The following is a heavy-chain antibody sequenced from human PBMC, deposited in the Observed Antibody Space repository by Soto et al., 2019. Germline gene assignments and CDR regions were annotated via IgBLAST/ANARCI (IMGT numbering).Heavy chain of an antibody. V-gene: IGHV1-18*04. CDR2: ISTYNENM. D-gene: IGHD5-18*01. Sequence: ASVKVSCKVSGSTFTSNGIGWVRQAPGQGLEWMGWISTYNENMDTAPQLQGRLTMTTDTSTTTAYMELTNLKFDGTAIYYCDYVGGYSTGDYSFDLWGQGPTVTV. CDR1: GSTFTSNG. J-gene: IGHJ4*02. CDR3: DYVGGYSTGDYSFDL.